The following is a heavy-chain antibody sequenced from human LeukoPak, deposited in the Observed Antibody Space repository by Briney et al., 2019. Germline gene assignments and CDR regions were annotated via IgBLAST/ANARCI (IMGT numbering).Heavy chain of an antibody. J-gene: IGHJ5*02. Sequence: GGSLRLSCAASGFAFRSYAMTWVRQAPGKGLEWVSGISGRGGSRYYADAVKGRFSISRDNSENTLLLQMNSLRAEDTGIYFCARVMGASAASWGQGTLVAVSS. CDR2: ISGRGGSR. V-gene: IGHV3-23*01. D-gene: IGHD2-15*01. CDR1: GFAFRSYA. CDR3: ARVMGASAAS.